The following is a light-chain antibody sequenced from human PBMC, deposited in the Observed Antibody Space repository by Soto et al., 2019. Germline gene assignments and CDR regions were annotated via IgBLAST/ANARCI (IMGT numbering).Light chain of an antibody. J-gene: IGKJ2*01. Sequence: DILMTQSPATMSVSPGERATLSCKASQPIASNVAWYQQRPGQPPRLLIVGASTRASDVPDGFTGSGSGTQFTLTIASLHSEDFAVYFCQQYNNWPYTFGQGAKVDIK. CDR1: QPIASN. V-gene: IGKV3-15*01. CDR3: QQYNNWPYT. CDR2: GAS.